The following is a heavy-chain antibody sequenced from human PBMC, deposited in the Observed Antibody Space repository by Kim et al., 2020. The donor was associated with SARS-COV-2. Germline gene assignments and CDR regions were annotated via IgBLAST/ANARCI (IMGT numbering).Heavy chain of an antibody. J-gene: IGHJ6*02. CDR3: ARTPAYYGSGSYYLKGIYYYYGMDV. D-gene: IGHD3-10*01. CDR1: GYTFTSYD. Sequence: ASVTVSCKASGYTFTSYDINWVRQATGQGLEWMGWMNPNSGNTGYAQKFQGRVTMTRNTSISTAYMELSSLRSEDTAVYYCARTPAYYGSGSYYLKGIYYYYGMDVWGQGTTVTVSS. V-gene: IGHV1-8*01. CDR2: MNPNSGNT.